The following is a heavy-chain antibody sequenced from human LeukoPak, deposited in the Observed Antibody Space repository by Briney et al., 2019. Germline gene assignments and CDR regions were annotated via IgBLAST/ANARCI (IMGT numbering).Heavy chain of an antibody. J-gene: IGHJ4*02. Sequence: PGGSLRLSCAASGFTFSKYWMSWVRQAPGKGLEWVANIKEDGSQKNYVDSVKGRFTISRDNAKNSVYLQMNSLRGEDTAVYFCARDEVGGPLNYWGQGTLVIVSS. CDR1: GFTFSKYW. CDR2: IKEDGSQK. V-gene: IGHV3-7*01. D-gene: IGHD3-16*01. CDR3: ARDEVGGPLNY.